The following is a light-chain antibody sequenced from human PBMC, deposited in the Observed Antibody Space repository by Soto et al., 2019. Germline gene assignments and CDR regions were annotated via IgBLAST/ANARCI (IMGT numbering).Light chain of an antibody. V-gene: IGLV2-8*01. Sequence: QSALTQPPSASGSPGQSVTISCTGTSSDVGAYNHVSWYQQHPGKVPKVIIYDVTKRPSGVPDRFSGSKSGNTASLTVSGLQAEDEADYYCCSYAANYVSVFGTGTKVTVL. J-gene: IGLJ1*01. CDR2: DVT. CDR1: SSDVGAYNH. CDR3: CSYAANYVSV.